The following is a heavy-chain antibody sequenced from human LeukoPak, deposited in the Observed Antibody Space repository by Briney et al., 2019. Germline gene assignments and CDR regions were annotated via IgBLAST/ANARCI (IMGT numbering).Heavy chain of an antibody. J-gene: IGHJ4*02. Sequence: ASVKVSCKASGYTFTSYGISWVRQAPGQGLEWMGWISAYNGNTIYAQKFQGRVTMTEDTSTDTAYMELSSLRSEDTAVYYCATMGSNYDILTGYFDYWGQGTLVTVSS. CDR2: ISAYNGNT. V-gene: IGHV1-18*01. CDR3: ATMGSNYDILTGYFDY. CDR1: GYTFTSYG. D-gene: IGHD3-9*01.